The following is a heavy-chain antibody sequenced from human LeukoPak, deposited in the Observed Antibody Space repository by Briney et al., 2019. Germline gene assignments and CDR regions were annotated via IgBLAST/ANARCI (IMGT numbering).Heavy chain of an antibody. D-gene: IGHD5-24*01. J-gene: IGHJ3*01. CDR1: GIIFTNAW. V-gene: IGHV3-21*01. Sequence: GGSLRLSCAASGIIFTNAWMSWVRQAPGKGLEWVSSISGSSTYIYYADSVKGRFTISRDNAKNSLYLQMNSLRAEDTALYYCARDREMGTIRNGFDVWGQGTIVSVSS. CDR3: ARDREMGTIRNGFDV. CDR2: ISGSSTYI.